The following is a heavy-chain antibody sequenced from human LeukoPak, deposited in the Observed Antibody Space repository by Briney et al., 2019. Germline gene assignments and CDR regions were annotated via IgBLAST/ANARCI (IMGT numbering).Heavy chain of an antibody. CDR1: GYRFTSYW. CDR3: ARRLLGYCSGGSCEYYFDY. CDR2: IYPGDSDT. V-gene: IGHV5-51*01. D-gene: IGHD2-15*01. J-gene: IGHJ4*02. Sequence: GESLKISCKGSGYRFTSYWIGWVRQMPGKGLEWMGIIYPGDSDTRYSPSFQGQVTISADKSISTAYLQWSSLKASDTAMYYCARRLLGYCSGGSCEYYFDYWGQETLVTVSS.